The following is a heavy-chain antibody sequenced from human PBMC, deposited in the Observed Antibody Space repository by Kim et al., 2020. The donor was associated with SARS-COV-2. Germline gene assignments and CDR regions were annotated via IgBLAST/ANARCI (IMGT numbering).Heavy chain of an antibody. J-gene: IGHJ4*02. Sequence: SETLSLTCTVSGGSISSSFNYWGWIRQPPGTGLEWIGSVYHSGSTYDSPSLKSRVTVSVDTSKNEFYLKVTSVTAADTAVYFCARLPHDSSGYVDSWGPGILVTVSS. CDR2: VYHSGST. D-gene: IGHD3-22*01. CDR3: ARLPHDSSGYVDS. V-gene: IGHV4-39*01. CDR1: GGSISSSFNY.